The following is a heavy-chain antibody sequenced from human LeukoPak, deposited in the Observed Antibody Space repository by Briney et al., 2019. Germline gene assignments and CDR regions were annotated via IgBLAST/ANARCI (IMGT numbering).Heavy chain of an antibody. J-gene: IGHJ3*02. Sequence: GGSLRLSCAASGFTFDDYGMSWVRQAPGEGLEWVSGINWNGGSTGYADSVKGRFTISRDNAKNSLYLQMNSLRAEDTALYYCARGGPYGNYSVTAFDIWGQGTMVTVSS. CDR3: ARGGPYGNYSVTAFDI. V-gene: IGHV3-20*04. CDR2: INWNGGST. D-gene: IGHD4-11*01. CDR1: GFTFDDYG.